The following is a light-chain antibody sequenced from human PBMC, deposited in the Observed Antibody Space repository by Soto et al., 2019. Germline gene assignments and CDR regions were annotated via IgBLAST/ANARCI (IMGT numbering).Light chain of an antibody. CDR3: QQYNSWPIT. V-gene: IGKV3D-15*01. Sequence: EVVMRQSPATLSVSPLEVATVSCMASQGIGDTLAWYQHKPGQAPRRVIYGASTWGTGVPPRFTGSGSGTEFTLTISGLQSEDFAVYYCQQYNSWPITFGQGTRLEIK. J-gene: IGKJ5*01. CDR1: QGIGDT. CDR2: GAS.